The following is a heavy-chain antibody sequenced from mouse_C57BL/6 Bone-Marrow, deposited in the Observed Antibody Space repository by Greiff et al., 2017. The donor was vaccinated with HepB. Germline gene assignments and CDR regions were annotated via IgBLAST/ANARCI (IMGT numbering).Heavy chain of an antibody. Sequence: VQLQQSGAELVRPGTSVKVSCKASGYAFTNYLIEWVKQRPGQGLEWIGDIYPGSGSTNYNEKFKSKATLTVDTSSSTAYMQLSSLTSEDSAVYYCARNYGYDGYFDYWGQGTTLTVSS. J-gene: IGHJ2*01. CDR3: ARNYGYDGYFDY. D-gene: IGHD2-2*01. CDR2: IYPGSGST. CDR1: GYAFTNYL. V-gene: IGHV1-54*01.